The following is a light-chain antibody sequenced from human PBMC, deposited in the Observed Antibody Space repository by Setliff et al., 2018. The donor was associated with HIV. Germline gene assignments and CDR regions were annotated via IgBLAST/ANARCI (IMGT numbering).Light chain of an antibody. J-gene: IGLJ1*01. Sequence: QSALTQPASVSGSPGQSITISCTGTISDVGGYNLVSWYQQHPDKAPQLMIFEVTERPSGVSNRFSGSKSGNTASLTISGLQAEDEADYYCCSYAGSRTYVFGTGTKVT. CDR3: CSYAGSRTYV. CDR1: ISDVGGYNL. V-gene: IGLV2-23*02. CDR2: EVT.